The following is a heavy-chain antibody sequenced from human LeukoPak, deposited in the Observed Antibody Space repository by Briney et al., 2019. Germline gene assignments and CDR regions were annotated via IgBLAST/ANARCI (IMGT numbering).Heavy chain of an antibody. CDR3: ARGPDYYYSSGYYY. V-gene: IGHV4-59*01. Sequence: SETLSLTCTVSGGSMSPYHWGWIRQPPGKGLEWTGYIYYSGSTNYNPSLNSRVTISVDTSKNQFSLKLSSVTAADTAVYYCARGPDYYYSSGYYYWGQGTLVTVSS. D-gene: IGHD3-22*01. CDR2: IYYSGST. CDR1: GGSMSPYH. J-gene: IGHJ4*02.